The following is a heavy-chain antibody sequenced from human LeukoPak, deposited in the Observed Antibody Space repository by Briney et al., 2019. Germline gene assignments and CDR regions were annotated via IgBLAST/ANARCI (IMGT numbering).Heavy chain of an antibody. Sequence: SETLSLTCAVYGGSFSGYYWSWIRQPPGKGLEWIGEINHSGSTNYNPSLKSRVTISVDTSKNQFSLKLSSVTAADTAVYYCARASIPLSRNWFDPWGQGTLVTVSS. CDR1: GGSFSGYY. J-gene: IGHJ5*02. D-gene: IGHD3-3*02. CDR2: INHSGST. CDR3: ARASIPLSRNWFDP. V-gene: IGHV4-34*01.